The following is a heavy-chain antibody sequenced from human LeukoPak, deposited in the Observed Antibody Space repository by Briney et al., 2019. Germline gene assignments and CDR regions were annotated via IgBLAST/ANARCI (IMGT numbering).Heavy chain of an antibody. CDR2: IIPILGIA. V-gene: IGHV1-69*04. Sequence: ASVKVSCKASGGTFSSYAISWVRQAPGQGLEWMGRIIPILGIANYAQKFQGRVTITADKSTSTAYMELSSLRSEDTAVYYCAAQPPVAGSVGPDLDYWGQGTLVTVSS. D-gene: IGHD6-19*01. J-gene: IGHJ4*02. CDR3: AAQPPVAGSVGPDLDY. CDR1: GGTFSSYA.